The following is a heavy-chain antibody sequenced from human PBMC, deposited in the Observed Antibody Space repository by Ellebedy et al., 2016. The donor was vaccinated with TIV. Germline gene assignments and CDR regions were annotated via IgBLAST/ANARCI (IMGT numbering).Heavy chain of an antibody. V-gene: IGHV4-4*02. CDR3: ARIWFGDLLSPEGDV. J-gene: IGHJ6*02. CDR1: GDSISSSNW. CDR2: IYHSGST. D-gene: IGHD3-10*01. Sequence: SETLSLTXAVSGDSISSSNWWSWVRQPPGKGLEWIGEIYHSGSTFYNPSLKSRVTISVDTSKNQFSLNLNSVTAADTALYYCARIWFGDLLSPEGDVWGQGTTVTVSS.